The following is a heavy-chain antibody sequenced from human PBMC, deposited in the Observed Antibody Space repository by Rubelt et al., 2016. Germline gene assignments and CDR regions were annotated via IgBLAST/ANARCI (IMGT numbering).Heavy chain of an antibody. D-gene: IGHD1-7*01. Sequence: QVQLVQSGAEVKKPGASVKVSCKASGYTFTSYGISWVRQAPGQGLEWMGWISAYNGNTTYAQKVQGRVTMTTDTSTSRAYMELRSLRSDDTAVYYCARDLPPFRRYNWNFPLDYWGQGTLVTVSS. V-gene: IGHV1-18*01. CDR2: ISAYNGNT. CDR3: ARDLPPFRRYNWNFPLDY. J-gene: IGHJ4*02. CDR1: GYTFTSYG.